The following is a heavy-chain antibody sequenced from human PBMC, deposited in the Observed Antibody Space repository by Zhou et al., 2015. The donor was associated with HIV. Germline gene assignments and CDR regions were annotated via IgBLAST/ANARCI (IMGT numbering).Heavy chain of an antibody. CDR1: GYTFIDYY. Sequence: QVQLVQSGAAVKKPGASVKVSCKASGYTFIDYYIHWVRQAPGQGLEWMGRINPNSGGTKYAQKFQDRGTMTRDSSISTAYMELSGLRSDDTAVYYCARGGAYGDYDSEDYWGQGTLVTVSS. CDR3: ARGGAYGDYDSEDY. CDR2: INPNSGGT. J-gene: IGHJ4*02. D-gene: IGHD4-17*01. V-gene: IGHV1-2*06.